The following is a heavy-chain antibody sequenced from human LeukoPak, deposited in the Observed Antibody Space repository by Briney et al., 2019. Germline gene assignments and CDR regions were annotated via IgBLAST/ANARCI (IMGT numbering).Heavy chain of an antibody. CDR1: GVTFSSYA. V-gene: IGHV3-30*04. CDR2: ISYDGSNK. J-gene: IGHJ4*02. D-gene: IGHD3-22*01. CDR3: ARDGWDDSSGFDY. Sequence: PWRSLRLSCAASGVTFSSYAMDWGRQAPVKGLKWGAVISYDGSNKYYADSVKGRFTISRDNSKNTLYLQLNSLRAEDTAVYYCARDGWDDSSGFDYWGQGTLVTVSS.